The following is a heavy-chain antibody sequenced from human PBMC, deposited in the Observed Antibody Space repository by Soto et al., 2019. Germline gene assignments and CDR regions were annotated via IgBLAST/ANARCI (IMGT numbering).Heavy chain of an antibody. Sequence: SMRLSCAVSGLTLSNAWMNWVRQAPGKGLEWVGRIKSKTDGGTTDYATPVKGRFSTSRDDSQNTLYLQMNSLTTDDTAVYYCNTDPRSPRAFDPWGQGTLVTVSS. V-gene: IGHV3-15*07. CDR2: IKSKTDGGTT. J-gene: IGHJ5*02. CDR1: GLTLSNAW. CDR3: NTDPRSPRAFDP.